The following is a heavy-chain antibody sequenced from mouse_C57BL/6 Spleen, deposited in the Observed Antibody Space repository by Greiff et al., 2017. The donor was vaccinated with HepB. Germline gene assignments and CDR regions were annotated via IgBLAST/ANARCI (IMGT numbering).Heavy chain of an antibody. CDR3: ARVSYDYDWYFDV. J-gene: IGHJ1*03. Sequence: EVQGVESGGDLVKPGGSLKLSCAASGFTFSSYGMSWVRQTPDKRLEWVATISSGGSYTNYPDSVKGRFTISRDNAKNTLYLQMSSLKSEDTAMYYCARVSYDYDWYFDVWGTGTTVTVSS. CDR1: GFTFSSYG. V-gene: IGHV5-6*01. D-gene: IGHD2-4*01. CDR2: ISSGGSYT.